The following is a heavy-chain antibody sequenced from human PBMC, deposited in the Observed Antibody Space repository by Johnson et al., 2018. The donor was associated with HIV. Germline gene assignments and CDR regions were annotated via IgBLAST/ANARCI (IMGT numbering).Heavy chain of an antibody. J-gene: IGHJ3*02. CDR3: AKVDRPGIAAAPLDAFDI. V-gene: IGHV3-30*04. CDR1: GFTFSSYA. D-gene: IGHD6-25*01. Sequence: VQLVESGGGLVKPGGSLRLSCAASGFTFSSYAMHWVRQAPGKGLEWVAVISYDGSNKYYADSVKCRFTISRDNSKTTLYLQMNSLRAEDTAVYYCAKVDRPGIAAAPLDAFDIWGQGTMVTVSS. CDR2: ISYDGSNK.